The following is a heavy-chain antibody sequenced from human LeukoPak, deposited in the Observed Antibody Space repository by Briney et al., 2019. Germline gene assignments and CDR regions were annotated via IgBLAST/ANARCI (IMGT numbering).Heavy chain of an antibody. Sequence: ASETLSLTCAVYGGSFSGYYWSWIRQPPGKGLEWIGEINHSGSTNYNPSLKSRVTISVDTSKNQFSLKLSSVTAADTAVYYCARARDGYNSHWGQGTLVTVSS. D-gene: IGHD5-24*01. CDR3: ARARDGYNSH. J-gene: IGHJ4*02. CDR1: GGSFSGYY. V-gene: IGHV4-34*01. CDR2: INHSGST.